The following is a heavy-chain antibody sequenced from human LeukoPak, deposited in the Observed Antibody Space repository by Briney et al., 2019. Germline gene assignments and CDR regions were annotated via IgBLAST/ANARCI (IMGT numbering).Heavy chain of an antibody. J-gene: IGHJ1*01. CDR2: IYSGGST. D-gene: IGHD6-13*01. CDR1: GFTGSSNY. CDR3: ARGVRSSNHFQH. V-gene: IGHV3-53*01. Sequence: GGSLTLSCPASGFTGSSNYMRWVRQAPGDGLEWVSVIYSGGSTYYADSVKGRFTISRDNSKNTLYLQMNSLRAEDTAVYYCARGVRSSNHFQHWGQGTLVTVSS.